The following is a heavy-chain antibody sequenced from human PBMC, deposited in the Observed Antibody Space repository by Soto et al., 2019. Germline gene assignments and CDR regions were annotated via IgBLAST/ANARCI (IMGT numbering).Heavy chain of an antibody. D-gene: IGHD2-2*01. CDR3: ARVPAP. Sequence: SETLSLTCAVSGGSISSGGYSWSWIRQPPGKGLEWIGQMSYSGRIYYNPSLKSRLTLSLDTSNNRFSLNLSSVTAVDTAVYYCARVPAPWGQGTLVTVSS. J-gene: IGHJ5*02. V-gene: IGHV4-30-4*07. CDR1: GGSISSGGYS. CDR2: MSYSGRI.